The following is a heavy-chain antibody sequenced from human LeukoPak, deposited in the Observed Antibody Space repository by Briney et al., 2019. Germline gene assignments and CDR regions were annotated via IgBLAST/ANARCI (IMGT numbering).Heavy chain of an antibody. J-gene: IGHJ4*02. CDR1: GGSISSGDYY. D-gene: IGHD4-17*01. Sequence: SETLSLTCTVSGGSISSGDYYWSWIRQPPGKGLEWIGYIYYSGSTYYNPSLKSRVTISVDTSKNQFSLKLSSVTAADTAVYYCARDVDYGAFDYWGQGTLVTVSS. CDR2: IYYSGST. CDR3: ARDVDYGAFDY. V-gene: IGHV4-30-4*01.